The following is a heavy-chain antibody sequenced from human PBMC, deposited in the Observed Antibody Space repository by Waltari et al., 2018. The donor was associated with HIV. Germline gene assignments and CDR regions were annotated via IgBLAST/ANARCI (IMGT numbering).Heavy chain of an antibody. V-gene: IGHV1-2*02. CDR1: RYTFTGYY. D-gene: IGHD3-22*01. CDR3: ARSITMIVVLIAWGYGMDV. CDR2: INPNSGGT. Sequence: QVQLVQSGAAVKKPGTSVKVSCKASRYTFTGYYLPWVRPAPGQGLEWMGWINPNSGGTKYAQKFQDRVTMTRDTSISTAYMELSRLRSDDTAVYYCARSITMIVVLIAWGYGMDVWGQGTTVTVSS. J-gene: IGHJ6*02.